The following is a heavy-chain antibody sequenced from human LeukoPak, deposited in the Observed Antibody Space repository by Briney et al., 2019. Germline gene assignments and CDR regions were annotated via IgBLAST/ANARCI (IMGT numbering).Heavy chain of an antibody. CDR1: GGTFSSYT. Sequence: SVKVSCKASGGTFSSYTISWVRQAPGQGLEGMGRIIPILGIANYAQKFQGRVTITADKSTSTAYMELSSLRSEDTAVYYCARARKDYGFWSGYSPFDYWGQGTLVTVSS. CDR3: ARARKDYGFWSGYSPFDY. J-gene: IGHJ4*02. V-gene: IGHV1-69*02. D-gene: IGHD3-3*01. CDR2: IIPILGIA.